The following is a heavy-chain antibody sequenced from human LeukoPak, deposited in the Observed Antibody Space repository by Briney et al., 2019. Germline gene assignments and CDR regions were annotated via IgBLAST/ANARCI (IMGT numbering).Heavy chain of an antibody. Sequence: ASVKVSCKASGHTFINYYMHWVRQAPGQGLEWMGIINPSGGSTSYAQKFQGRVTMTRDMSASTVYMELSSLRAEDTAVYYCAREAGNNRWFDPWGQGTLVTVSS. J-gene: IGHJ5*02. V-gene: IGHV1-46*01. CDR2: INPSGGST. CDR3: AREAGNNRWFDP. D-gene: IGHD1-14*01. CDR1: GHTFINYY.